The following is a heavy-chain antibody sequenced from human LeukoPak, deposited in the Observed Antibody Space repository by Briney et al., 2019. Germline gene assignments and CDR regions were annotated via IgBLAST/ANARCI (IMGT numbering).Heavy chain of an antibody. V-gene: IGHV3-23*01. CDR1: GFTFSSYA. D-gene: IGHD3-16*01. CDR2: ISGSGGSS. Sequence: GGSLRLSCAACGFTFSSYAMSWVRQAPGKGLEWVSVISGSGGSSFYADSVKGRFTISRDNSKNTLYLQMNSLRAEDTAVYYXXXXRSGLYGFDYWGQGTLVTVSS. J-gene: IGHJ4*02. CDR3: XXXRSGLYGFDY.